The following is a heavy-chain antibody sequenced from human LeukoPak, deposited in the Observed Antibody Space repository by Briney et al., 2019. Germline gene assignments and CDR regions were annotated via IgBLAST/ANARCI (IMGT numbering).Heavy chain of an antibody. CDR2: IYTSGST. V-gene: IGHV4-4*07. CDR1: GGSISSYY. CDR3: ARDKRSGYHQYYFDY. Sequence: SETLSLTCTVSGGSISSYYWSWIRQPAGKGLEWIGRIYTSGSTNYNPSLKSRVTMSVDTSKNQFSLKLSSVTAGDTAVYYCARDKRSGYHQYYFDYWGQGTLVTVSS. D-gene: IGHD3-22*01. J-gene: IGHJ4*02.